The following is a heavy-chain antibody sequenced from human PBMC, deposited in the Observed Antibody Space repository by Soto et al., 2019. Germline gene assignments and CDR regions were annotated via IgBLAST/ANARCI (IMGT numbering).Heavy chain of an antibody. CDR2: IIPIFGTA. J-gene: IGHJ6*02. CDR3: ADSSGWYYYYGMDV. V-gene: IGHV1-69*13. D-gene: IGHD3-22*01. CDR1: GGTFSSYA. Sequence: ASVKVSCKASGGTFSSYAISWVRQAPGQGLEWMGGIIPIFGTANYAQKFQGRVTITADESTSTAYMELSSLRSEDTAVYYCADSSGWYYYYGMDVWGQGTTVTVSS.